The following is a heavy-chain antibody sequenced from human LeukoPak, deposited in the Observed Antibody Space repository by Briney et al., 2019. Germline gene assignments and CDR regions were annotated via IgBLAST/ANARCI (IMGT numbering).Heavy chain of an antibody. J-gene: IGHJ3*02. CDR1: GGTFSSYA. CDR3: ARSSSWYNEGDDAFDI. V-gene: IGHV1-8*02. CDR2: MNPNSGNT. D-gene: IGHD6-13*01. Sequence: ASVKVSCKASGGTFSSYAINWVRQATGQGLEWMGWMNPNSGNTGYAQKFQGRVTMTRNTSISTAYMELSSLRSEDTAVYYCARSSSWYNEGDDAFDIWGQGTMVTVSS.